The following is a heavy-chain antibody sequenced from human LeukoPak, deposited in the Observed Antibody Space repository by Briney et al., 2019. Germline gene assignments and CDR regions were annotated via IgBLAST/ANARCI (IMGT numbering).Heavy chain of an antibody. J-gene: IGHJ6*03. Sequence: PSETLSLTCTVSGGSISSYYWSWIRQPPGKGLQWIGYIYYSGSTNYNPSLKSRVTISVDRSKNQFSLKLSSVTAADTAVYYCARAGPRTYYDFWSGYPGLYYYYMDVWGKGTTVTVSS. V-gene: IGHV4-59*08. CDR2: IYYSGST. CDR1: GGSISSYY. D-gene: IGHD3-3*01. CDR3: ARAGPRTYYDFWSGYPGLYYYYMDV.